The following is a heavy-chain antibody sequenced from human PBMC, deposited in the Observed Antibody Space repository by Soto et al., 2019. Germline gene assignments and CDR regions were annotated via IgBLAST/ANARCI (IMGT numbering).Heavy chain of an antibody. J-gene: IGHJ4*02. D-gene: IGHD2-2*01. CDR2: ISWNGVSI. CDR3: AKDRSSAAYCFDF. V-gene: IGHV3-9*01. Sequence: QLVESGGGLVQPGRSLRLSCAASGFTFQDYAMHWVRQAPGKGPEWVSGISWNGVSIGYADSAKGRFTISRDNAKNYIYLQMNSLRVEDSAFYYCAKDRSSAAYCFDFWGQGTLVTVSS. CDR1: GFTFQDYA.